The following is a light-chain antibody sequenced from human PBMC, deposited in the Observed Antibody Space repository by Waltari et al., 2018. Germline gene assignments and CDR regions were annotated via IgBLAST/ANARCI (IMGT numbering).Light chain of an antibody. CDR2: KAS. J-gene: IGKJ2*02. Sequence: TCRASQSITTWLAWYQQKPGKAPNLLIYKASSLLSGVPSRFSGSGSGTEFTLTISSLQPDDFATYYCQQYDRYPCTFGQGTKLEIK. CDR3: QQYDRYPCT. CDR1: QSITTW. V-gene: IGKV1-5*03.